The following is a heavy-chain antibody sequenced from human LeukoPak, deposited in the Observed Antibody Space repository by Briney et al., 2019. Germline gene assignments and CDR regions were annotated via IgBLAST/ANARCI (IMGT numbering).Heavy chain of an antibody. V-gene: IGHV3-23*01. J-gene: IGHJ4*02. D-gene: IGHD1-26*01. CDR1: GFTFSSYW. Sequence: GGSLRLSCAASGFTFSSYWMNWVRQAPGKGLEWVSAISGSGGSTYYADSVKGRFTISRDNSKNTLYLQMNSLRAEDTAVYYCAKDQVQWELQSFDYWGQGTLVTVSS. CDR2: ISGSGGST. CDR3: AKDQVQWELQSFDY.